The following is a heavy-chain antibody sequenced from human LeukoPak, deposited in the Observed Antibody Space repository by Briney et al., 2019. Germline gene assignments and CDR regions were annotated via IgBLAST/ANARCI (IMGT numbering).Heavy chain of an antibody. V-gene: IGHV3-74*01. Sequence: GGSLRLSCAASGFTFSSYWMHWVRQAPGKGLVWVSRINSDGSSTSYADSVKGRFTISRDNAKNTLYLQMNSLRAEGTAVYYCASIAVAGTRFLDYWGQGTLVTVSS. CDR3: ASIAVAGTRFLDY. D-gene: IGHD6-19*01. CDR2: INSDGSST. J-gene: IGHJ4*02. CDR1: GFTFSSYW.